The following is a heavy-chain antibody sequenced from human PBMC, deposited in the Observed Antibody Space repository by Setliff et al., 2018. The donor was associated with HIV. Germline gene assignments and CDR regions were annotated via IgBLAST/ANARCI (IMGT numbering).Heavy chain of an antibody. CDR3: ARDHCSSSGCYEYSYYGMDV. CDR2: IIPIFGTA. J-gene: IGHJ6*02. V-gene: IGHV1-69*05. CDR1: GGTFSSYA. D-gene: IGHD2-2*01. Sequence: SVKVSCKASGGTFSSYAISWVRQAPGQGLEWMGGIIPIFGTANYAQKFQGRVTITTDESTSTAYMEVSRLRSDDTAVYYCARDHCSSSGCYEYSYYGMDVWGQGTTVTVSS.